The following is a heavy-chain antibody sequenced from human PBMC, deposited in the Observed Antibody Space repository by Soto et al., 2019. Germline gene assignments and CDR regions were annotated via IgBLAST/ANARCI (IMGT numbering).Heavy chain of an antibody. D-gene: IGHD1-26*01. CDR1: GFVFSHYG. V-gene: IGHV3-30*18. J-gene: IGHJ6*02. CDR2: ITNVGNNE. CDR3: AKEGPGGGRHFYYGMDV. Sequence: KLVESGGGVVQPGRSLRLSCAASGFVFSHYGMHWVRQAPGKGLEWVALITNVGNNEFYRESVKGRFSISRGRSTNTVDMLMNSLRPEDTGVYYCAKEGPGGGRHFYYGMDVWGQGTTVTVSS.